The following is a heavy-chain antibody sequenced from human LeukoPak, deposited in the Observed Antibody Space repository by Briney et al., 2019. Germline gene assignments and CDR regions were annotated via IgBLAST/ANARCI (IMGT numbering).Heavy chain of an antibody. CDR2: IYYSGST. D-gene: IGHD3-3*01. V-gene: IGHV4-59*01. CDR1: GGSISSYY. J-gene: IGHJ4*02. CDR3: ARVSIFGVGNFDY. Sequence: SETLSLTCTVSGGSISSYYWSWTRQPPGKGLEWIGYIYYSGSTNYNPSLKSRVTISVDTSKNQFSLKLSSVTAADTAVYYCARVSIFGVGNFDYWGQGTLVTVSS.